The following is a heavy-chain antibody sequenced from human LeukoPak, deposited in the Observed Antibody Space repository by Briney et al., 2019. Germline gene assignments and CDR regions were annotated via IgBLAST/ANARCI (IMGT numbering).Heavy chain of an antibody. D-gene: IGHD2-2*01. CDR2: ISGSGGST. J-gene: IGHJ3*02. CDR1: GFTFGSYA. V-gene: IGHV3-23*01. Sequence: GGSPRLSCAASGFTFGSYAMSWVRQAPGKGLEWVSAISGSGGSTYFADSVKGRFTISRDNSKNTLYLQMNSLSAEDTAIYYCARGLGSSTSRHTFDIWGQGTMVTVSS. CDR3: ARGLGSSTSRHTFDI.